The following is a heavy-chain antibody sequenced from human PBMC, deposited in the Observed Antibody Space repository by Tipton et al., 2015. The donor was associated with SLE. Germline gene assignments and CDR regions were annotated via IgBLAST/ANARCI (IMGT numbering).Heavy chain of an antibody. CDR2: IDHSGST. D-gene: IGHD1-1*01. V-gene: IGHV4-39*07. Sequence: TLSLTCTVSGGSISSSSYYWDWIRQPPGKGLEWFGRIDHSGSTYYYPSLKSRVTISVDTSKIQFSLKLNSGTAADTAVYYCARDPIWSEGSVYWGQGTPVTVSS. CDR1: GGSISSSSYY. CDR3: ARDPIWSEGSVY. J-gene: IGHJ4*02.